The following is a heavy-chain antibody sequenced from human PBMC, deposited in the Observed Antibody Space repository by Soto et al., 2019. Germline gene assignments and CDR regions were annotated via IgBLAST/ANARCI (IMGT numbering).Heavy chain of an antibody. Sequence: SETLSLTCTVSGGSISSYYWSWIRQPPGKGLEWIGYIYYSGSTTYTPSLKSRVTISVDTSKNQSSLKLSSVTAADTAVYYCARRYGSAFDIWGQGTMVTVSS. D-gene: IGHD3-10*01. V-gene: IGHV4-59*01. CDR2: IYYSGST. CDR3: ARRYGSAFDI. J-gene: IGHJ3*02. CDR1: GGSISSYY.